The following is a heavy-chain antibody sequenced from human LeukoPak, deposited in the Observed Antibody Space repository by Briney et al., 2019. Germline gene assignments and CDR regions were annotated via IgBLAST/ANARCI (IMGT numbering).Heavy chain of an antibody. CDR1: VFTFSNYS. V-gene: IGHV3-7*05. Sequence: PGGSLRLSCAASVFTFSNYSMKWVRQAPGKGLEWVANIKQDGSEKYYVDSVKGRFTISRDNAKNSLYLQMNSLRAEDTAVYYCARGGSGWDYWGQGTLVTVSS. D-gene: IGHD6-19*01. CDR3: ARGGSGWDY. CDR2: IKQDGSEK. J-gene: IGHJ4*02.